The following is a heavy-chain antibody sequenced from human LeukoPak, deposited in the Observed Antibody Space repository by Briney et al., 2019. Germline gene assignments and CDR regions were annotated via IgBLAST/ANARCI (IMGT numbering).Heavy chain of an antibody. J-gene: IGHJ2*01. D-gene: IGHD1-26*01. CDR1: GFTFSDYY. V-gene: IGHV3-11*04. CDR3: ARDRYSGSYYADWYFDL. Sequence: PGGSLRLSCAASGFTFSDYYMSWIRQAPGKGLEWVSYISSSGSTIYYADSVKGRFTISRDNAKNSLYLQMNSLRAEDTAVYYCARDRYSGSYYADWYFDLWGRGTLVTVSS. CDR2: ISSSGSTI.